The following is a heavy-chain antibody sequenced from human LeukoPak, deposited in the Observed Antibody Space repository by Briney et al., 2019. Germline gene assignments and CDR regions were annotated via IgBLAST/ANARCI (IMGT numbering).Heavy chain of an antibody. D-gene: IGHD3-9*01. CDR2: IKQDGSEK. CDR3: ESLLYYDILTGAFDY. CDR1: GFTFSSYW. Sequence: GGSLRLSCAASGFTFSSYWMSWVRQAPGKGLEWVANIKQDGSEKYYVDSVKGRFTISRDNAKNSLYLQMNSLRAEDTAVYYCESLLYYDILTGAFDYWGQGTLVTVSS. J-gene: IGHJ4*02. V-gene: IGHV3-7*01.